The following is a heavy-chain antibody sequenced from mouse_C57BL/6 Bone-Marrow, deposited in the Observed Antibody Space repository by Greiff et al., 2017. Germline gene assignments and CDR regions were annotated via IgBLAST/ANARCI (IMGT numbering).Heavy chain of an antibody. D-gene: IGHD2-5*01. Sequence: QVQLKQPGAELVKPGASVKMSCKASGYTFTSYWITWVKQRPGQGLEWIGDIYPGSGSTNYNEKFKGKATLTVDTSSSTAYMQLSSLTSEDSAVYYCARPYYSNYWYFDVWGTGTTVTVSS. CDR3: ARPYYSNYWYFDV. V-gene: IGHV1-55*01. J-gene: IGHJ1*03. CDR2: IYPGSGST. CDR1: GYTFTSYW.